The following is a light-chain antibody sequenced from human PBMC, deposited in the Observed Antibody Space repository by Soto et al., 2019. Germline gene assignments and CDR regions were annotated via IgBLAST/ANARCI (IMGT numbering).Light chain of an antibody. CDR2: DDG. CDR1: NLGSKS. CDR3: QVWDRGSDHYV. Sequence: SYELAQPPSVSVAPGQTAGITCGGNNLGSKSVHWYQQKPGQAPVLVVYDDGARPSGIPDRISGSNSGNTATLTISRVEAGDEADYYCQVWDRGSDHYVFGAGTKVTVL. J-gene: IGLJ1*01. V-gene: IGLV3-21*02.